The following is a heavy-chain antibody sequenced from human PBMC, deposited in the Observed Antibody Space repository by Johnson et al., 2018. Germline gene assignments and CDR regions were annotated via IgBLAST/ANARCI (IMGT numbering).Heavy chain of an antibody. Sequence: VQLQESGGGLVQXGGSXRLXCAASGLSFSSIWMFWVRQVPGKGLVWVSGISIDGSSTYYADSVKGRFTVSRDNARNTLSPQMDSLRAEDTAVYYCASDMFRGSINYWGQGTLVTVSS. J-gene: IGHJ4*02. D-gene: IGHD3-10*01. V-gene: IGHV3-74*01. CDR3: ASDMFRGSINY. CDR2: ISIDGSST. CDR1: GLSFSSIW.